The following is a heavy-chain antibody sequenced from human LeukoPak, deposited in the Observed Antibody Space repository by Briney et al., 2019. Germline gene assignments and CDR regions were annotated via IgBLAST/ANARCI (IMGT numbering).Heavy chain of an antibody. CDR3: ARVVYSYGYFNPNWFDP. V-gene: IGHV6-1*01. D-gene: IGHD5-18*01. CDR1: GDSVSNNSAA. CDR2: TYYRSKWYN. Sequence: SQTLSLTCAISGDSVSNNSAAWNWIRQSPSRGLEWLGRTYYRSKWYNDYAVSVKSRITINPDTSKNQFSLQLNSVTPEDTAVYYCARVVYSYGYFNPNWFDPWGQGTLVTVSS. J-gene: IGHJ5*02.